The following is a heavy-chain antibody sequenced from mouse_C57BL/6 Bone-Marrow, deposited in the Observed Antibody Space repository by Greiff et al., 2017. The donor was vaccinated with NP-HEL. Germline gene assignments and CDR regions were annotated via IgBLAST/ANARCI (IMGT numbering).Heavy chain of an antibody. CDR3: AKGSITTVVAPFAY. Sequence: EVKVVESGGGLVKPGGSLKLSCAASGFTFSDYGMHWVRQAPEKGLEWVAYISSGSSTIYYADTVKGRFTISRDNAKNTLFLQMTSLRSEDTAMYYCAKGSITTVVAPFAYWGQGTLVTVSA. D-gene: IGHD1-1*01. CDR1: GFTFSDYG. J-gene: IGHJ3*01. CDR2: ISSGSSTI. V-gene: IGHV5-17*01.